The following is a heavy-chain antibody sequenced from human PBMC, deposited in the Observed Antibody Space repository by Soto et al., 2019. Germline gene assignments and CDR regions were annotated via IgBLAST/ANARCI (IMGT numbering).Heavy chain of an antibody. CDR1: GFTFSNYA. V-gene: IGHV3-30-3*01. Sequence: GGSLRLSCAASGFTFSNYAMHWVRQAPGKGLEWVAVISYDGSDKYSANSVKGRFTISRDNSKNTLYLQMNSLRAEDTAVYYCARDTGPNGYNYYYFGMDVWGQGTTVTVSS. CDR2: ISYDGSDK. D-gene: IGHD5-18*01. CDR3: ARDTGPNGYNYYYFGMDV. J-gene: IGHJ6*02.